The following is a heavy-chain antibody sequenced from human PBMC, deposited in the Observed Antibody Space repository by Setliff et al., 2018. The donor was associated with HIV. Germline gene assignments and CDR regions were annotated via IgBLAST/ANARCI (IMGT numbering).Heavy chain of an antibody. CDR2: IYYSGSS. CDR3: ARGGGYSYGFLTRGNWFDP. D-gene: IGHD5-18*01. V-gene: IGHV4-39*07. Sequence: SETLSLTCTVSSGSISSSCYYWGWIRQPPGEGLEWIGSIYYSGSSYYNPSLKRRVTIPVDTSKNQFSLKLSSVTAADTAVYYCARGGGYSYGFLTRGNWFDPWGQGNMVTVSS. J-gene: IGHJ5*01. CDR1: SGSISSSCYY.